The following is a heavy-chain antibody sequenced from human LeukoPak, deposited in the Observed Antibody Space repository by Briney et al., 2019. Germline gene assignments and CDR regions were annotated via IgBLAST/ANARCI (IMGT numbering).Heavy chain of an antibody. CDR3: AKDVVSGMASSYYYYYMDV. V-gene: IGHV3-33*06. CDR1: GFSFSIYG. J-gene: IGHJ6*03. D-gene: IGHD3-16*01. Sequence: GGSLRLSCAASGFSFSIYGMHWVRQAPGKGLEWVAVIWYDGSNKYYADSVKGRFTISRDNSKNTLHLQMNSLRAEDTAVYYCAKDVVSGMASSYYYYYMDVWGKGTTLTVSS. CDR2: IWYDGSNK.